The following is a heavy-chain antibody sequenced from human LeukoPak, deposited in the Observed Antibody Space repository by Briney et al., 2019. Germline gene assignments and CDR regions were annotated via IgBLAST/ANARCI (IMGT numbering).Heavy chain of an antibody. V-gene: IGHV3-30*04. CDR1: GFTFSSYA. D-gene: IGHD2-2*01. J-gene: IGHJ4*02. CDR2: ISYDGSNK. Sequence: GGSLRLSCAASGFTFSSYAMHWVRQAPGKGLEWVAVISYDGSNKYYADSVKGRFTISRDDSKNTAYLQMNSLKTEDTAVYYCTRPRHCSSTSCSPSFDYWGQGTLVTVSS. CDR3: TRPRHCSSTSCSPSFDY.